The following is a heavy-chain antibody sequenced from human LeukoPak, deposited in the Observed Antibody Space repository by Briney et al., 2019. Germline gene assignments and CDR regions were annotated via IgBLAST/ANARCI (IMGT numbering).Heavy chain of an antibody. V-gene: IGHV1-2*02. CDR1: GYTLTGYY. CDR2: INPNIRVT. J-gene: IGHJ4*02. Sequence: ASVKVSRKASGYTLTGYYMHWGRQAPGQGRERVGWINPNIRVTNYAQNFQGRVTMTRDTSINTAYMELSRLESDDSAVYYCAREGAGRNDYWGQGTLVTVSS. D-gene: IGHD1-1*01. CDR3: AREGAGRNDY.